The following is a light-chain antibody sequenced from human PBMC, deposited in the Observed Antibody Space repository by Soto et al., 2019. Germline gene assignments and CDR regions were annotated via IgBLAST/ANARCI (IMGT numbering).Light chain of an antibody. J-gene: IGLJ3*02. V-gene: IGLV6-57*03. Sequence: NFMLTQSHSVSVSPGKTVTISCTRSSGSIASIYVQWYQQRPGSAPTTVIYEDNQGPSGVPDRFSGSIDRSSNSASLSISGLKTEDEAEYCCQSSDARKVFGGGTQLTVL. CDR1: SGSIASIY. CDR3: QSSDARKV. CDR2: EDN.